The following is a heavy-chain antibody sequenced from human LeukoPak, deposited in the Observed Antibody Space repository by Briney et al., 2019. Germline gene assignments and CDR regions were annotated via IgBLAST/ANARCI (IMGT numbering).Heavy chain of an antibody. CDR3: AREPSGLGELLPFDY. D-gene: IGHD1-26*01. CDR1: GFTFSSYE. V-gene: IGHV3-48*03. CDR2: ISSSGSTI. Sequence: PGGSLRLSCAAPGFTFSSYEMNWVRQAPGKGLEWVSYISSSGSTIYYADSVKGRFTISRDNAKNSLYLQMNSLRAEDTAVYYCAREPSGLGELLPFDYWGQGTLVTVSS. J-gene: IGHJ4*02.